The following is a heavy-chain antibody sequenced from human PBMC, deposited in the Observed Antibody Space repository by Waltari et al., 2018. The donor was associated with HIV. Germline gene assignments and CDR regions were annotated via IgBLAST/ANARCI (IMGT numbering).Heavy chain of an antibody. J-gene: IGHJ4*02. Sequence: EVQLVESGGGLVQPGGSLRLSCAASGFTFRSYWMSWVGQAPGKGLEGVANIKQDGSEKSYVDAVKGPFTISRDNSKNSLYLQMNSLRAEDTAVYYCASRRFDYWGQGTLVTVSS. V-gene: IGHV3-7*01. CDR3: ASRRFDY. CDR1: GFTFRSYW. CDR2: IKQDGSEK.